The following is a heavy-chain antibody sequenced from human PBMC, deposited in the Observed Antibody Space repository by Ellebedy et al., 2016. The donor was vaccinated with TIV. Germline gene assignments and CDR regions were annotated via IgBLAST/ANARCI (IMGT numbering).Heavy chain of an antibody. J-gene: IGHJ6*02. D-gene: IGHD3-16*01. CDR3: ARGHSYGSYPFYFGMDV. CDR1: GGSVSSDSYF. CDR2: IYYSGHT. Sequence: MPSETLSLTCTVSGGSVSSDSYFWSWIRQPPGKGLEWIGYIYYSGHTNYNPSLKSRVTFSVDTSKDQFSLKLTSVTAADTAVYFCARGHSYGSYPFYFGMDVWGQGATVTVSS. V-gene: IGHV4-61*01.